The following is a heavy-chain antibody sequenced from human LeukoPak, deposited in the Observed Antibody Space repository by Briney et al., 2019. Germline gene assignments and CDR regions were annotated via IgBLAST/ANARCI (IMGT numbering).Heavy chain of an antibody. D-gene: IGHD2-15*01. CDR3: ARGDGYCSGGSCYSFAPLDY. Sequence: SVKVSCKASGGTFSSYAISWVRQAPGQGLEWMGRIIPIFGTADYAQKFQGRVTITTDESTSTAYMELSSLRSEDTAVYYCARGDGYCSGGSCYSFAPLDYWGQGTLVTVSS. V-gene: IGHV1-69*05. CDR1: GGTFSSYA. CDR2: IIPIFGTA. J-gene: IGHJ4*02.